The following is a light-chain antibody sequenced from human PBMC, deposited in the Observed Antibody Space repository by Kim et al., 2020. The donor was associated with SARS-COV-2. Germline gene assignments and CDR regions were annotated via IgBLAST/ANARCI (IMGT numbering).Light chain of an antibody. Sequence: RQTATLTCTGNSNKVGDQGAGWLQQHQGHPPKLLSYRNNNRPSGISERFSASRSGNTASLTITGLQPEDEADYYCSAWDSSLNVWVFGGGTQLTVL. CDR3: SAWDSSLNVWV. J-gene: IGLJ3*02. CDR2: RNN. CDR1: SNKVGDQG. V-gene: IGLV10-54*01.